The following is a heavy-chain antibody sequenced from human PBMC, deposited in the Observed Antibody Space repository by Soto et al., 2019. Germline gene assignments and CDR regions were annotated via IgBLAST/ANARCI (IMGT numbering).Heavy chain of an antibody. CDR3: ATYVCISPTLDDGMDV. CDR2: IIPILTTP. D-gene: IGHD2-8*01. CDR1: GGTFSIYG. V-gene: IGHV1-69*13. J-gene: IGHJ6*02. Sequence: SSVKVSCEAPGGTFSIYGFSWVRQAPGQGPEWIGGIIPILTTPNYAQKFQGRVTIVADESTTTVYMELSSLKFEDTAVYYCATYVCISPTLDDGMDVRG.